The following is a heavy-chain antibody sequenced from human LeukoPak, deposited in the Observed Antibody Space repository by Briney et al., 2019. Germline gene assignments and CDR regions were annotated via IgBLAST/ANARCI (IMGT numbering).Heavy chain of an antibody. CDR1: GFTFSAYW. J-gene: IGHJ4*02. Sequence: GGSLRLSCAASGFTFSAYWMSWVRQAPGKGLEWVAHIKGDGSEKYSVDSMKGRFTISRDNAKSSLYLQMNSLRAEDTALYYCARGGFGYVYFDYWGQGSLVTVSS. D-gene: IGHD2-8*01. V-gene: IGHV3-7*01. CDR2: IKGDGSEK. CDR3: ARGGFGYVYFDY.